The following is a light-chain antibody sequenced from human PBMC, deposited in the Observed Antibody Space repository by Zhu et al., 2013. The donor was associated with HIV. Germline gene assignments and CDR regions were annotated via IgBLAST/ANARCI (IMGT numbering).Light chain of an antibody. J-gene: IGKJ3*01. CDR3: QQYKTFVT. CDR1: ENIDSY. Sequence: IQMTQSPSTVSASVGDTVTITCRASENIDSYLAWYQQKPGNAPKLLIYKASTLKTEVPPRFSGTGSGTEFTLTISYLRPDDFATYFCQQYKTFVTFGPG. V-gene: IGKV1-5*03. CDR2: KAS.